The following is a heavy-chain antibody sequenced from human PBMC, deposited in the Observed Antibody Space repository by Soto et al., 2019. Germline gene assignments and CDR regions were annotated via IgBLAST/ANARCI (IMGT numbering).Heavy chain of an antibody. D-gene: IGHD3-9*01. CDR3: ARYFATSPAGWFEP. CDR1: GFSLSNNGEA. CDR2: IYWDDDN. Sequence: SGPTLVNPTQTLTLTCTFSGFSLSNNGEAVGWFRQSPGKALEWLVLIYWDDDNRYNPTLRTRLSTTKNTSKNQVVLTLTNMDPVDTATYYCARYFATSPAGWFEPWGQGIPVTVSS. J-gene: IGHJ5*02. V-gene: IGHV2-5*02.